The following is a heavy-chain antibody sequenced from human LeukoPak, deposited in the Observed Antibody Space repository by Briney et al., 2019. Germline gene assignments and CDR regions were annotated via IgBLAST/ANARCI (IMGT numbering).Heavy chain of an antibody. J-gene: IGHJ4*02. D-gene: IGHD3-16*02. Sequence: SSVPVSCLASRWTFRRYAISWVGQAPGQGLEWMGRIIHILGIANYEQKFQGRVTITADKSTSTAYMELSSLRSEDTAVYYCARRTGRSYYFDYWGQGTLVTISS. V-gene: IGHV1-69*04. CDR2: IIHILGIA. CDR1: RWTFRRYA. CDR3: ARRTGRSYYFDY.